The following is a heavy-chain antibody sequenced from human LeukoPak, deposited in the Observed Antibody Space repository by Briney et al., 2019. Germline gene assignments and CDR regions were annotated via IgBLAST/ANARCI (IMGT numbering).Heavy chain of an antibody. J-gene: IGHJ4*02. CDR3: AEGSGWYIDY. Sequence: GGSLRLSCAASGFTFSSNWMNWVRQAPGKGLEWVANIKQDGSAKNYVDSVKGRFTISRDNAQNSLYLQMNSLRAEDTAVYYCAEGSGWYIDYWGQGTLVTVSS. CDR1: GFTFSSNW. D-gene: IGHD6-19*01. V-gene: IGHV3-7*05. CDR2: IKQDGSAK.